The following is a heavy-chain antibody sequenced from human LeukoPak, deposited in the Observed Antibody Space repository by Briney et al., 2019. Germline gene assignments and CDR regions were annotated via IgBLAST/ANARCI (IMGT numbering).Heavy chain of an antibody. J-gene: IGHJ4*02. D-gene: IGHD2-2*01. CDR1: GGSISSGDYY. Sequence: SQTLSLTCTVSGGSISSGDYYWSWIRQPPGKGLEWIGYIYYSGSTYYNPSLKSRVTISVDTSKNQFSPKLSSVTAADTAVYYCARNDIVVVPAAFDYWGQGTLVTVSS. CDR3: ARNDIVVVPAAFDY. V-gene: IGHV4-30-4*08. CDR2: IYYSGST.